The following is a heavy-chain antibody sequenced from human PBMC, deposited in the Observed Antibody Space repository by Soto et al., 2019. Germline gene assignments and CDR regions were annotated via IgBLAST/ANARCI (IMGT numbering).Heavy chain of an antibody. V-gene: IGHV4-39*01. CDR1: GDSISSSSSY. CDR3: ARRGYWGLYGMDV. J-gene: IGHJ6*02. D-gene: IGHD7-27*01. Sequence: KTSETLSLTCTVSGDSISSSSSYWGWIRQPPGKGLEWIGSIYYSGRTYYNPSLKSRITISVDTSKNQFSLKLSSVTAADTAVYYCARRGYWGLYGMDVWGQGTTVPVSS. CDR2: IYYSGRT.